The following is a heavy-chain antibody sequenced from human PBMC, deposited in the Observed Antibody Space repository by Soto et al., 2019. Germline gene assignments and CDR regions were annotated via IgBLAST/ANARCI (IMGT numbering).Heavy chain of an antibody. CDR2: INPNGGST. Sequence: ASVKVSCKASGYTFTSYGISWVRQAPGQGLEWMGIINPNGGSTSYAQKFQGRVTMTRDTSTSTVYMEPSSLRSEDTAVYYCARDWAKYDAFDIWGQGTMVTVSS. J-gene: IGHJ3*02. CDR1: GYTFTSYG. CDR3: ARDWAKYDAFDI. D-gene: IGHD2-2*01. V-gene: IGHV1-46*01.